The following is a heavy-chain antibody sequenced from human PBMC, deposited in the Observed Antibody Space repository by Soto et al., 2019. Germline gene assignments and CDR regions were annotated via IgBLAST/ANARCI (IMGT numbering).Heavy chain of an antibody. J-gene: IGHJ4*02. CDR2: ISQSGTA. CDR3: ARHGGRFFEY. D-gene: IGHD2-15*01. CDR1: GDSFSSGYW. Sequence: QVQLQESGPGLVKPSETLSLTCAVSGDSFSSGYWWSWVRQPPGKGLQWIGQISQSGTANYNPSLEGRVTMSVDKSKKQFSLMLTSGTAADTAVYYCARHGGRFFEYWGQGILVTVSS. V-gene: IGHV4-4*02.